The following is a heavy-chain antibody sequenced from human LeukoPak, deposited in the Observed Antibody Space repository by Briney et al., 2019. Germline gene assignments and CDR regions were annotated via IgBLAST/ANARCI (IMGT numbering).Heavy chain of an antibody. D-gene: IGHD3-10*01. J-gene: IGHJ4*02. CDR2: INHSGST. CDR3: ARRPLLWFGELAHFDY. CDR1: GGSFSGYY. V-gene: IGHV4-34*01. Sequence: SETLSLTCAVYGGSFSGYYWSWIRQPPGKGLEWIGEINHSGSTNYNPSLKSRVTISVDTSKNQFSLKLSSVTAADTAVYYCARRPLLWFGELAHFDYWSQGTLVTVSS.